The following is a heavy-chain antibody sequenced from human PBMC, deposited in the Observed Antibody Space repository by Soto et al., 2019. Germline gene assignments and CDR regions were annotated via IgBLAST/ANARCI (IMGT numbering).Heavy chain of an antibody. CDR2: IKQDGSEK. Sequence: GGSLRLSCAASGFTFSSYWMSWVRQAPGKGLEWVANIKQDGSEKYYVDSVKGRFTISRDNAKNSLYLQMNSLKTEDTAVYYCTRDGPSIAAYTYYFDYWGQGTLVTVSS. D-gene: IGHD6-6*01. J-gene: IGHJ4*02. CDR1: GFTFSSYW. V-gene: IGHV3-7*05. CDR3: TRDGPSIAAYTYYFDY.